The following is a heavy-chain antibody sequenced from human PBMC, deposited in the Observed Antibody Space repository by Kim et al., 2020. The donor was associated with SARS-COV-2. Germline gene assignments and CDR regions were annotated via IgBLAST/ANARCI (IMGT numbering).Heavy chain of an antibody. CDR3: ARSTVWLGEFFPRHFDY. Sequence: SETLSLTCTVSGGSIKTYYWSWIRQPPGKGLEWIGFVYYSENTNYNPSLKSRVAISPDTSKNQFSLRLSSVTAADSAIYYCARSTVWLGEFFPRHFDYWGQGTLVTVSS. V-gene: IGHV4-59*13. CDR2: VYYSENT. CDR1: GGSIKTYY. D-gene: IGHD3-10*01. J-gene: IGHJ4*02.